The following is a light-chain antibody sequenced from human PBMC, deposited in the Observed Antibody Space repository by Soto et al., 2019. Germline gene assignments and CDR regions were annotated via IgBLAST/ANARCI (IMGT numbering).Light chain of an antibody. CDR2: GAS. V-gene: IGKV3-15*01. CDR1: QSVSIN. Sequence: EIFTRQSRSTLSVSPLERATLSCRASQSVSINLAWYQQKPGQPPRLLIYGASTRATDVPARFSGSGSGTEFTLTISSLQSEDFAVYYCQQYKNWPTFGQGTKVDIK. J-gene: IGKJ2*01. CDR3: QQYKNWPT.